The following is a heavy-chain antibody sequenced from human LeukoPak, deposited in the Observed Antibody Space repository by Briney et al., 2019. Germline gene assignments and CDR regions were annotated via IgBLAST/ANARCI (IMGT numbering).Heavy chain of an antibody. J-gene: IGHJ6*02. CDR2: ISYDGSNK. D-gene: IGHD3-9*01. CDR1: GFTFSSYA. V-gene: IGHV3-30*04. CDR3: ARDRGDILTGYYYYYGMDV. Sequence: GGSLRLSCAASGFTFSSYAMHWVRQAPGKGLEWVAVISYDGSNKYHADSVKGRFTISRDNSKNTLYLQMNSLRAEDTAVYYCARDRGDILTGYYYYYGMDVWGQGTTVTVSS.